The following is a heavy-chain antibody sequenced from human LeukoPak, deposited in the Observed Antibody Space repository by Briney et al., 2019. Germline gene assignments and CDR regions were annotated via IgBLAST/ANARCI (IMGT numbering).Heavy chain of an antibody. CDR2: INHSGST. CDR1: GGSFGGYY. J-gene: IGHJ4*02. Sequence: SETRSLTCAVNGGSFGGYYWSWIRQPPGKGLEWIGEINHSGSTNYNPSLKSRVTISVDTSKNQFSLKLSSVTAADTAVYYCARGPRYCSGGSCLWDGNSSGDYWGQGTLVTVSS. CDR3: ARGPRYCSGGSCLWDGNSSGDY. V-gene: IGHV4-34*01. D-gene: IGHD2-15*01.